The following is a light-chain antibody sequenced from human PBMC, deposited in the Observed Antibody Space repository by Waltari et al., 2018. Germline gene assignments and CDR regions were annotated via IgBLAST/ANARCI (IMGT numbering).Light chain of an antibody. CDR1: QSMSSY. J-gene: IGKJ4*01. V-gene: IGKV3-11*01. Sequence: ETVLTQSPATLSLSPGERAILSCRASQSMSSYLAWYQQKPGQAPRLLIYDATKRATGIPARFSGSGSGTDFTLTISSLEPEDFAVYYCQERSNWPRALTFGGGTKVEI. CDR3: QERSNWPRALT. CDR2: DAT.